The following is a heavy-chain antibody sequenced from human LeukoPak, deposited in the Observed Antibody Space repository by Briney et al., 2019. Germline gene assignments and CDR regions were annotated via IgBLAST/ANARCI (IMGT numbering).Heavy chain of an antibody. CDR1: GGSFSGYY. J-gene: IGHJ5*02. CDR2: INHSGST. D-gene: IGHD3-16*02. V-gene: IGHV4-34*01. CDR3: ARHLIYDYVWGSYRQGFDP. Sequence: SETLSLTCAVYGGSFSGYYWSWIRQPPGKGLEWIGEINHSGSTNCNPSLKSRVTISVDTSKNQFSLKLSSVTAADTAVYYCARHLIYDYVWGSYRQGFDPWGQGTLVTVSS.